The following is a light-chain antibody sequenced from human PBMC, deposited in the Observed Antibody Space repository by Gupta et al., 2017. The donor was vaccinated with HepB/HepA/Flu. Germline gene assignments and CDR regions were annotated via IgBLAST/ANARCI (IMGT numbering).Light chain of an antibody. V-gene: IGLV1-47*01. CDR3: ATWDDSLSGYV. CDR2: RNN. Sequence: QSVLTQPPSASGTPGPRVTISCSGSSPNIGSNYVYWYQQFPGTAPKLLIYRNNQRPSGVPDRFSGSKSGTSASLAISGLRSDDEADYYCATWDDSLSGYVFGNGTNVTV. J-gene: IGLJ1*01. CDR1: SPNIGSNY.